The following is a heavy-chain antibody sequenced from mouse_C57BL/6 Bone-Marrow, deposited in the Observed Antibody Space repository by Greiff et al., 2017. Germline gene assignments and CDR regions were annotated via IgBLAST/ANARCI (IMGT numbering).Heavy chain of an antibody. Sequence: VQLQQSGAELARPGASVKLSCKASGHTFTSYGISWVKQRTGQGLEWIGEIYPRSGNTYYNEKFKGKATLTADKSSSTAYMELRSLTSEDSAVYFCARYGNYCYFGYWGQGTTLTVSS. V-gene: IGHV1-81*01. CDR3: ARYGNYCYFGY. D-gene: IGHD2-1*01. J-gene: IGHJ2*01. CDR2: IYPRSGNT. CDR1: GHTFTSYG.